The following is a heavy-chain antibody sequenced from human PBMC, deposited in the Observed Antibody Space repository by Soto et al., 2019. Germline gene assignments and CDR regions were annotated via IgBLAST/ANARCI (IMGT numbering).Heavy chain of an antibody. J-gene: IGHJ5*02. D-gene: IGHD4-4*01. V-gene: IGHV4-34*01. CDR3: ARCPSHYDPTGSAA. CDR1: GGSFSGYY. Sequence: SETLSLTCAVYGGSFSGYYWSWIRQPPGKGLEWIGEINHSGSTNYNPSLKSRVTISVDTSKNQFSLKLTSVSATDTAVYYCARCPSHYDPTGSAAWGQGTLVTVSS. CDR2: INHSGST.